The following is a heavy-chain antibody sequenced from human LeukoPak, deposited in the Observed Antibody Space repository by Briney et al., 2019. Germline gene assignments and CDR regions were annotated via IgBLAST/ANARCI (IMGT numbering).Heavy chain of an antibody. CDR2: KWYDGSKE. D-gene: IGHD1-26*01. V-gene: IGHV3-33*01. CDR3: ARDLSFGSLDF. J-gene: IGHJ4*02. Sequence: PGGSLRLSCAASGFTLSSHGMHSVRQAPGKGLEWVAGKWYDGSKEDYADSVKGRFTISRDMSKNTLNLQMNSLRVEDTAMFYCARDLSFGSLDFRGQGTLVTVSS. CDR1: GFTLSSHG.